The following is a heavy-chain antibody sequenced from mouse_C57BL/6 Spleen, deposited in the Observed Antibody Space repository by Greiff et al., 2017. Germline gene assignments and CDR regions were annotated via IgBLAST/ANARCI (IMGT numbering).Heavy chain of an antibody. D-gene: IGHD1-1*01. Sequence: QVQLQQPGAELVKPGASVKLSCKASGYTFTSYWMHWVKQRPGQGLEWIGMIHPNSGSTNYNEKFKSKATLTVDKSSSTAYMQLSSLTSEDSAVYYCARTHYGRERGDYYAMDYWGQGTSVTVSS. V-gene: IGHV1-64*01. CDR3: ARTHYGRERGDYYAMDY. CDR2: IHPNSGST. CDR1: GYTFTSYW. J-gene: IGHJ4*01.